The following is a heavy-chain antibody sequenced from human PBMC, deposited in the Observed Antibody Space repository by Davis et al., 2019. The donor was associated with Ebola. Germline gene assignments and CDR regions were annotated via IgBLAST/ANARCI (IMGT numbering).Heavy chain of an antibody. CDR1: GGSINSYY. Sequence: MPSETLSLTCTVSGGSINSYYWSWIRQPPGKGLAWIGYIYYSGSTNYNPSLKSRVTISVDTSKNQFSLKLSSVTAADTAVYYCARDPSGWYELDYWGQGTLVTVSS. V-gene: IGHV4-59*01. J-gene: IGHJ4*02. D-gene: IGHD6-19*01. CDR2: IYYSGST. CDR3: ARDPSGWYELDY.